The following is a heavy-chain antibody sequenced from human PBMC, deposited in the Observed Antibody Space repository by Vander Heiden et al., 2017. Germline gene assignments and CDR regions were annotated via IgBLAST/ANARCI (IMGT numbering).Heavy chain of an antibody. CDR3: ARGFYYDSSGYYRGQLDY. J-gene: IGHJ4*02. Sequence: QVQLVESGGGVVQPGRSLRLSCAASGFTFNSYGMHWVRQAPGKVLEWVAVIYYDGNYKYYADSVKGRFTISRDNSKNTLYLQMNSLRAEDTAVYYCARGFYYDSSGYYRGQLDYWGQGTLVTVSS. CDR2: IYYDGNYK. D-gene: IGHD3-22*01. V-gene: IGHV3-33*01. CDR1: GFTFNSYG.